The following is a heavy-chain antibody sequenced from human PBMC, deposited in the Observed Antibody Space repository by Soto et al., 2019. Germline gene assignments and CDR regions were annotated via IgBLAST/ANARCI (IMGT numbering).Heavy chain of an antibody. CDR2: ISYDGSNK. J-gene: IGHJ4*02. D-gene: IGHD1-7*01. Sequence: PGGSLRLSCAASGFTFSSYGMHWVRQAPGKGLEWVAVISYDGSNKYYADSVKGRFTISRDNSKNTLYLQMNSLRAEDTAVYYCAISSITGTTAFDYWGQGTLVTVSS. CDR1: GFTFSSYG. V-gene: IGHV3-30*03. CDR3: AISSITGTTAFDY.